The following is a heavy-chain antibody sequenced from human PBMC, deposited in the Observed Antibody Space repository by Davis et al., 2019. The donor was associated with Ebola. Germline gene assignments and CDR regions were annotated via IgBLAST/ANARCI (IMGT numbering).Heavy chain of an antibody. D-gene: IGHD2-2*01. Sequence: PGGSLRLSCAASGFTFSSYAMHWVRQAPGKGLEWVAVISYDGSNKYYADSVKCRFTISRDNSKNTLYLQMNSLRAEDTAVYYCARDQYCSSTSCYRPPYYYGMDVWGQGTTVTVSS. CDR1: GFTFSSYA. J-gene: IGHJ6*02. V-gene: IGHV3-30-3*01. CDR2: ISYDGSNK. CDR3: ARDQYCSSTSCYRPPYYYGMDV.